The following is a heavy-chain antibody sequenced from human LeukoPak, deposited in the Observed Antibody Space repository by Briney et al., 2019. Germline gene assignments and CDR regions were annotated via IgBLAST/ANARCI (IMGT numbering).Heavy chain of an antibody. Sequence: GSLRLSCAASGFTFSSYAMSWVRQAPGKGLEWVSAISGSGGSTYYADSVKGRFTISRDNSKNTLYLQMNSLRAEDTAVYYCAKETYYDILTGYSAHDYWGQGTLVTVSS. V-gene: IGHV3-23*01. D-gene: IGHD3-9*01. CDR1: GFTFSSYA. J-gene: IGHJ4*02. CDR3: AKETYYDILTGYSAHDY. CDR2: ISGSGGST.